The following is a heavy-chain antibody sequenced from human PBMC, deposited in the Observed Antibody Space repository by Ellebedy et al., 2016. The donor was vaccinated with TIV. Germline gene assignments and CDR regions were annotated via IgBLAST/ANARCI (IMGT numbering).Heavy chain of an antibody. CDR1: GGSISSSTYY. CDR3: ASRESTVTTGASMGFDP. D-gene: IGHD4-17*01. V-gene: IGHV4-39*01. Sequence: MPSETLSLTCTVSGGSISSSTYYWGWIRQPPGKGLEWIGSLYYSGSTYYNPSLKSRVTISVDTSKNQFSLKLTSVTAADTAVYYCASRESTVTTGASMGFDPWGQGTLVTVSS. CDR2: LYYSGST. J-gene: IGHJ5*02.